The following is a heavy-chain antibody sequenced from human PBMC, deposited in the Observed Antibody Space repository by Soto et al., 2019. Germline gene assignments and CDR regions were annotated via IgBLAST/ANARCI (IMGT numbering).Heavy chain of an antibody. CDR3: ARVQRRWLNSDY. V-gene: IGHV1-2*02. CDR2: INPNSGGT. J-gene: IGHJ4*02. D-gene: IGHD5-12*01. Sequence: ASVKVSCKASGYTFSGFYMHWVRQAPGQGLEWMGWINPNSGGTKSAEKFQGRVTMTRDTSISTAYMELSRLTSDDTAVYYCARVQRRWLNSDYWGQGTLVTVSS. CDR1: GYTFSGFY.